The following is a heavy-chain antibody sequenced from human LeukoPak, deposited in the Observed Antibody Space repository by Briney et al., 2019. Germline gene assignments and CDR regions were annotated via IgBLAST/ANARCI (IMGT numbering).Heavy chain of an antibody. V-gene: IGHV3-30*02. Sequence: GGSLRLSCAASGFTFSSYGMHWVRQAPGKGLEWVAFIRYDGSNKYYADSVKGRFTISRDNSKNTLYLHVNSLRSDDTAVYYCARSSSIAARPDPNYYMDVWGKGTTVTVSS. CDR3: ARSSSIAARPDPNYYMDV. D-gene: IGHD6-6*01. CDR1: GFTFSSYG. CDR2: IRYDGSNK. J-gene: IGHJ6*03.